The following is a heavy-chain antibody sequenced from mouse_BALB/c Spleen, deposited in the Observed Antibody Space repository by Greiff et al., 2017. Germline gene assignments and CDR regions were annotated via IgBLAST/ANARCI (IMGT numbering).Heavy chain of an antibody. Sequence: EVMLVESGGGLVKPGGSLKLSCAASGFTFSSYAMSWVRQSPEKRLEWVAEISSGGSYTYYPDTVTGRFTISSDNAKNALYLEMSSLRSEDTAMYYCARDEGYDGYWFAYWGQGTLVTVSA. J-gene: IGHJ3*01. V-gene: IGHV5-9-4*01. CDR2: ISSGGSYT. CDR1: GFTFSSYA. D-gene: IGHD2-3*01. CDR3: ARDEGYDGYWFAY.